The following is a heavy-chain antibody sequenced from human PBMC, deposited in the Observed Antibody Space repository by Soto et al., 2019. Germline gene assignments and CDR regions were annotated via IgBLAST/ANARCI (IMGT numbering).Heavy chain of an antibody. J-gene: IGHJ5*02. CDR2: IIPILGIA. CDR1: GGTFSSYT. Sequence: QVQLVQSGAEVKKPGSSVKVSCKASGGTFSSYTISWVRQAPGQGLEWMGRIIPILGIANYAQKFQGRVTITADKSTSTAYMELSSLRSEDTAVYYCARGGGNIVVVPAAPSWFDPWGQGTLVTVSS. CDR3: ARGGGNIVVVPAAPSWFDP. V-gene: IGHV1-69*02. D-gene: IGHD2-2*01.